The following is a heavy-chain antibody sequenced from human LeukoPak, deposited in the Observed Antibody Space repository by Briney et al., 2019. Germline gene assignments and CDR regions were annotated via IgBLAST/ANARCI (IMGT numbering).Heavy chain of an antibody. CDR2: IYYSGST. Sequence: SETLSLTCTVSGGSICSYYWSWIRQPPGKGLEWIGYIYYSGSTNYNPSLKSRVTISVDTSKNQFSLKLSSVTAADTAVYYCARYYGSGSHLFDYWGQGTLVTVSS. CDR1: GGSICSYY. CDR3: ARYYGSGSHLFDY. J-gene: IGHJ4*02. V-gene: IGHV4-59*01. D-gene: IGHD3-10*01.